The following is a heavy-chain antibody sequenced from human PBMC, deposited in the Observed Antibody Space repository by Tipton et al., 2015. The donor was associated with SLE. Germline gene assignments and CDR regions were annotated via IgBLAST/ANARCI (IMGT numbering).Heavy chain of an antibody. CDR2: MYYSGST. V-gene: IGHV4-61*01. CDR3: ARHRLDYDYVWGSYRYFDY. Sequence: TLSLTCTVSGGSINTSSYYWGWIRQPPGKGLEWIGYMYYSGSTNYNPSLKSRVTISVDTSKNQFSLKLNSVTAADTAVYYCARHRLDYDYVWGSYRYFDYWGQGILVTVSS. D-gene: IGHD3-16*02. CDR1: GGSINTSSYY. J-gene: IGHJ4*02.